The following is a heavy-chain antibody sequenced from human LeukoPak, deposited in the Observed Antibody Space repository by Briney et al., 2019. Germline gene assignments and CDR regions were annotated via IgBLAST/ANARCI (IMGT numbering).Heavy chain of an antibody. V-gene: IGHV3-48*01. D-gene: IGHD7-27*01. J-gene: IGHJ6*03. Sequence: GGSLRLSCAASGFTFSSYSMNWVRQAPGKGLEWVSYISSSSSTIYYADSVKGRFTISRDNAKNSLYLQMNSLRAEDTAVYYCARATKNWGSGYYYYYMDVWGKGTTVTVSS. CDR1: GFTFSSYS. CDR3: ARATKNWGSGYYYYYMDV. CDR2: ISSSSSTI.